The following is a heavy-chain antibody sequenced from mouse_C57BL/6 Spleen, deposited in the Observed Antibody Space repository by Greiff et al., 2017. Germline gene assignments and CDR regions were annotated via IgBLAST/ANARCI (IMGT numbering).Heavy chain of an antibody. D-gene: IGHD2-12*01. V-gene: IGHV1-53*01. CDR3: ARSGSYYYAMDY. J-gene: IGHJ4*01. Sequence: QVQLQQSGTELVKPGASVKLSCKASGYTFTSYWMHWVKQRPGQGLEWIGNINPSNGGTNYNEKFKSKATLTVDKSSSTAYMQLSSLTSEDSAVYYCARSGSYYYAMDYWGQGTSVTVSS. CDR2: INPSNGGT. CDR1: GYTFTSYW.